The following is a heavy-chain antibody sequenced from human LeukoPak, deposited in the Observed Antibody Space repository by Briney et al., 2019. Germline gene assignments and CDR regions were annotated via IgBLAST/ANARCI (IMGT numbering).Heavy chain of an antibody. J-gene: IGHJ4*02. V-gene: IGHV3-23*01. D-gene: IGHD2-2*01. CDR3: AKHIVVVPAATPGLDY. CDR2: ISGSGGST. CDR1: GFTFSSYA. Sequence: GGSLRLSCAASGFTFSSYAMSWVRQAPGKGLEWVSAISGSGGSTYYADSVKGRFTISRDNSKNTLYLQMNSLRAEDTAVCYCAKHIVVVPAATPGLDYWGEGTLVTVPS.